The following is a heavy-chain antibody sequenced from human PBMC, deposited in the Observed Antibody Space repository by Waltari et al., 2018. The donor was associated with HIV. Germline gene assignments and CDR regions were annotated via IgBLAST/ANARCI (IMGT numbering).Heavy chain of an antibody. J-gene: IGHJ6*02. CDR2: LSYDGSDK. V-gene: IGHV3-33*05. CDR3: ARRGVLTYYYTMDV. CDR1: GFTFGTPG. D-gene: IGHD3-10*01. Sequence: QVQLVESGGGVVQPGRSLRLSCAASGFTFGTPGIHWLRQAPGKGLEWVAVLSYDGSDKYYADSVRGRFTISRDNSKNTLYLQMNNLRAEDTAVYFCARRGVLTYYYTMDVWGQGTTVTVSS.